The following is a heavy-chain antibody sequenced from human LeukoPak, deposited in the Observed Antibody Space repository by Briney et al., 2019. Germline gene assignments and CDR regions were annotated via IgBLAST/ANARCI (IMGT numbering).Heavy chain of an antibody. D-gene: IGHD2-21*02. CDR3: TRVYCNADCYSDS. CDR1: GFTFSSYA. CDR2: SRSKADSYTT. V-gene: IGHV3-72*01. Sequence: PGGSLRLSCAASGFTFSSYAMSWVRQAPGKGLEWVGRSRSKADSYTTEYAASVKGRFTILRDDSKNSLFLQMSRLKTEDTAVYYCTRVYCNADCYSDSWGQGTLVTVSS. J-gene: IGHJ4*02.